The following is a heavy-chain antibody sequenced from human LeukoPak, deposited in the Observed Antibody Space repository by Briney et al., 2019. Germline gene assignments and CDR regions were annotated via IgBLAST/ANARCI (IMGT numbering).Heavy chain of an antibody. CDR1: GGSISSGDYY. D-gene: IGHD3-10*01. J-gene: IGHJ4*02. CDR3: ARSYYYGSGETSPYFDY. V-gene: IGHV4-30-4*01. Sequence: PSQTLSLTSTVSGGSISSGDYYWSWIRQPPGKGLEWIGYIYYSGSTYYNPSLKSRVTISVDTSKNQFSLKLSSVTAADTAVYYCARSYYYGSGETSPYFDYWGQGTLVTVSS. CDR2: IYYSGST.